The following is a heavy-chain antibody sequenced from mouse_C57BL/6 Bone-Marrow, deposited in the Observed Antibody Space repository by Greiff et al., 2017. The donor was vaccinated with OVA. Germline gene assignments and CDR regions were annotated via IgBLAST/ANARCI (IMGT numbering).Heavy chain of an antibody. CDR2: ISYDGSN. CDR1: GYSITSGYY. CDR3: ATTGSYFDY. D-gene: IGHD4-1*01. J-gene: IGHJ2*01. V-gene: IGHV3-6*01. Sequence: EVQLQESGPGLVKPSQSLSLTCSVTGYSITSGYYWNWIRQFPGNKLEWMGYISYDGSNNYNPSLKNRISITRDTSKNQFFLKLNSVTTEDTATYYCATTGSYFDYWGQGTTLTVSS.